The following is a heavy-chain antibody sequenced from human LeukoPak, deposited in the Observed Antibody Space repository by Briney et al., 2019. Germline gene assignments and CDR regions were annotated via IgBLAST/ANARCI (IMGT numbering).Heavy chain of an antibody. Sequence: ASVKVSCKASGYTFTSYYMHWVRQAPGQGLEWMGIINPSGGSTSYAQKFQGRVTMTRDTSISTAYLELSSLRPDDTAMYYCARGGRGSGYPSDSYDIWGQGTMVTVSS. D-gene: IGHD3-22*01. J-gene: IGHJ3*02. V-gene: IGHV1-46*01. CDR2: INPSGGST. CDR1: GYTFTSYY. CDR3: ARGGRGSGYPSDSYDI.